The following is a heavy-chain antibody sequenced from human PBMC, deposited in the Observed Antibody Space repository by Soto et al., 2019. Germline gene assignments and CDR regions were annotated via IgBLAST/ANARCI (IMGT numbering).Heavy chain of an antibody. V-gene: IGHV3-23*01. J-gene: IGHJ3*02. CDR2: ISGSGGTT. CDR1: AFTFSSHA. D-gene: IGHD6-19*01. Sequence: SLRLSCSASAFTFSSHAMSLVSHPPGKVLGWVSAISGSGGTTYYADSVKGRFTFSRDNSKNTLYLQMNSLRAEDTAVYYCAKTATGWFSAFDIWGPGTMVTVSS. CDR3: AKTATGWFSAFDI.